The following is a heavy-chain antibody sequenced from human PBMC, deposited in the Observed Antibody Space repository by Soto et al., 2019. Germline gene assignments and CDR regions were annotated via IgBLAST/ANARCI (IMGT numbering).Heavy chain of an antibody. CDR2: INPNSGGT. Sequence: ASVKVSCKASGYTFTGYYMHWVRQAPGQGLEWMGWINPNSGGTNYAQKFQGRVTMTRDTSISTAYMELSRLRSDDTAVYYCAREVAATYYGMDVWGQGTTVTVPS. J-gene: IGHJ6*02. CDR1: GYTFTGYY. D-gene: IGHD2-15*01. CDR3: AREVAATYYGMDV. V-gene: IGHV1-2*02.